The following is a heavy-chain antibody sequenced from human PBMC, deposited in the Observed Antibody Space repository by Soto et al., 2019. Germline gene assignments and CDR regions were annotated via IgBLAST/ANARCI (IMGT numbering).Heavy chain of an antibody. V-gene: IGHV3-23*01. J-gene: IGHJ4*02. CDR2: ISGSGGST. CDR3: AKDRAGYSSGWSFDY. Sequence: EVQLLETGGGLVQPGGSLRLSCAASGFTFSSYAMSWVRQAPGKGLEWVSAISGSGGSTYYADSVKGRFTISRDNSKNTLYLQMNSLRAEDTAVYYCAKDRAGYSSGWSFDYWGQGTLVTVSS. D-gene: IGHD6-19*01. CDR1: GFTFSSYA.